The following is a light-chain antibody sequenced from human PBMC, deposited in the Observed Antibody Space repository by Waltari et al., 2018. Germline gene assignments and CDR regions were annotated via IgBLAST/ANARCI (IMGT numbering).Light chain of an antibody. J-gene: IGLJ3*02. CDR1: SSDVGGYNY. Sequence: QSALTQPASVSGSPGQSITISCTGTSSDVGGYNYVSWYQQHPGKPPKLMIYDVSNRPSGVSNRFSGSKSGNPASLTISGLQAEDEADYYCSSFTISSTWVFGGGTKLTVL. CDR2: DVS. V-gene: IGLV2-14*01. CDR3: SSFTISSTWV.